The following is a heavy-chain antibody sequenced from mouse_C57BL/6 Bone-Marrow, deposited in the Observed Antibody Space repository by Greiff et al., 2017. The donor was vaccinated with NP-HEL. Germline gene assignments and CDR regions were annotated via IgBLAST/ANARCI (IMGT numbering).Heavy chain of an antibody. CDR3: ARLYYGNSMDY. CDR2: ISNGGGST. V-gene: IGHV5-12*01. D-gene: IGHD2-1*01. Sequence: EVQRVESGGGLVQPGGSLKLSCAASGFTFSDYYMYWVRQTPEKRLEWVAYISNGGGSTYYLDNVKGRFTISRDNAKNTLYLQMSRLKSEDTAMYYCARLYYGNSMDYWGQGTSVTVSS. J-gene: IGHJ4*01. CDR1: GFTFSDYY.